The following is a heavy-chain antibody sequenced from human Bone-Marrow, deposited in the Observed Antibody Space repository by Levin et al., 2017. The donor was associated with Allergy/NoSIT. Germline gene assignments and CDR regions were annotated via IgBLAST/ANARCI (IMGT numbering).Heavy chain of an antibody. CDR1: GLTFRAYV. Sequence: QPGGSLRLSCVASGLTFRAYVFSWVRQAPGKGLEWVSTISNSGNNTYYADSVKGRLTISRDNSKNTLYLQMTSLRADDTAVYYCARVASIAFRRDFDNWGHGTLVIVSS. CDR3: ARVASIAFRRDFDN. V-gene: IGHV3-23*01. D-gene: IGHD3-3*02. CDR2: ISNSGNNT. J-gene: IGHJ4*01.